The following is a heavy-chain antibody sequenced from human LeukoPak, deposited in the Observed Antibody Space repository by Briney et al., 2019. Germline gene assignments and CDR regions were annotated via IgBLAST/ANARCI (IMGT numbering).Heavy chain of an antibody. Sequence: GGSLRLSCAASGFTFSSYAMSWVRQAPGEGLEWVSAISGSGGSTYYADSVKGRFTISRDNSKNTLYLQMNSLRSEDTAVYYCARDHVVGLAPFDPWGQGTLVTVSS. J-gene: IGHJ5*02. D-gene: IGHD2-15*01. CDR2: ISGSGGST. CDR1: GFTFSSYA. CDR3: ARDHVVGLAPFDP. V-gene: IGHV3-23*01.